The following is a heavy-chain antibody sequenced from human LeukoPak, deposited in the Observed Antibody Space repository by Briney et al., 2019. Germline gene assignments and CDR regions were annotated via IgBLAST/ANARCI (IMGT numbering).Heavy chain of an antibody. CDR3: ARGPWELQRYFDL. Sequence: ASVKVSCKASGYTFTGYYMHWVRQAPGQGLEWMGIINPSGGSTSYAQKFQGRVTMTRDMSTSTVYMELSSLRSEDTAVYYCARGPWELQRYFDLWGRGTLVTVSS. V-gene: IGHV1-46*01. J-gene: IGHJ2*01. CDR2: INPSGGST. D-gene: IGHD1-26*01. CDR1: GYTFTGYY.